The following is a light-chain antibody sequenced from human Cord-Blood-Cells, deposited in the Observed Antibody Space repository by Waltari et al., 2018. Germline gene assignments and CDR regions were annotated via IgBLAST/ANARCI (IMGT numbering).Light chain of an antibody. CDR1: SSVVGGYNL. J-gene: IGLJ3*02. V-gene: IGLV2-23*01. CDR3: CSYAGSSTWV. CDR2: EGS. Sequence: QSALTQPPSVSGSPEQWNTIPCPGPSSVVGGYNLASWYQQHPGKPPKLMIYEGSKRPSGVSNRFSGSKSGNTASLTISGLQAEDEADYYCCSYAGSSTWVFGGGTKLTVL.